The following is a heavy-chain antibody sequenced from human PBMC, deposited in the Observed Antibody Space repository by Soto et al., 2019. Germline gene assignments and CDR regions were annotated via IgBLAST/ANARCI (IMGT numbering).Heavy chain of an antibody. CDR2: INPSGGST. Sequence: ASVKVSCKASGYTFTSYYMHWVRQAPGQGLEWMGIINPSGGSTSYAQKFQGRVTMTRDTSTSTVYMELSSLRSEDTAVYYCAREGLDIVVVPADHYYYYYMDVWGKGTTVTVSS. J-gene: IGHJ6*03. CDR3: AREGLDIVVVPADHYYYYYMDV. CDR1: GYTFTSYY. D-gene: IGHD2-2*01. V-gene: IGHV1-46*03.